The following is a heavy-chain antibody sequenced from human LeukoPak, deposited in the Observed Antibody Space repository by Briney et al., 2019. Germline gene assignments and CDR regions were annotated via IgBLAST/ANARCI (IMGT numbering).Heavy chain of an antibody. CDR2: INTDGTTT. CDR1: EFTFSSYW. J-gene: IGHJ4*02. D-gene: IGHD5-18*01. Sequence: PGGSLRLSCAASEFTFSSYWMHWARQVPGKGLVWLSRINTDGTTTNYADFVKGRFTISRDNAKNTVYLQMNSLRAEDTAVYYCASADYTYGVDFWGQGTLVTVSS. V-gene: IGHV3-74*01. CDR3: ASADYTYGVDF.